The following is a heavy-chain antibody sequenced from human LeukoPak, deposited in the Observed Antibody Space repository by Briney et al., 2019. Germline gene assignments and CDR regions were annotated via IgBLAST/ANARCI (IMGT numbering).Heavy chain of an antibody. CDR3: ARDPEYSSSGGAHYFDY. CDR2: IIPIFGTA. CDR1: GGTFSSYA. V-gene: IGHV1-69*05. D-gene: IGHD6-6*01. J-gene: IGHJ4*02. Sequence: GGSVKVSCKASGGTFSSYAISWVRQAPGQGLEWMGGIIPIFGTANYAQKFQGRVTITTDESTSTAYMELSSLRSEDTAVYYCARDPEYSSSGGAHYFDYWGQGTLVTVSS.